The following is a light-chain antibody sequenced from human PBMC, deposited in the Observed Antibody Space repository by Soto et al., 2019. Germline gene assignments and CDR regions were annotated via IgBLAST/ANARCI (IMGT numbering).Light chain of an antibody. V-gene: IGKV3-20*01. Sequence: EIVLTQSPGTLSLSPGERATLSCRASQSVSSNYLAWYQQKPGQAPRLLIYDASSRATGIPDRFSGSGFGTDFTLTISRLEPEDFAVYYCQQYGSSSWTFGQGTKVEIK. CDR2: DAS. CDR3: QQYGSSSWT. J-gene: IGKJ1*01. CDR1: QSVSSNY.